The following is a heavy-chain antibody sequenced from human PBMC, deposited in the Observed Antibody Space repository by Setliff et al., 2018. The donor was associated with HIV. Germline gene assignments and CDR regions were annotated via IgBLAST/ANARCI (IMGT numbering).Heavy chain of an antibody. CDR3: AREPATYNGYNWDYYGTDL. V-gene: IGHV1-69*13. CDR1: GGTFSNHG. Sequence: GASVKVSCKASGGTFSNHGISWVRQAPGQGLEWMGGIIPILGTTQFAQKFQGRLTITADESTSTAYMELSSLKSEDTAVYYCAREPATYNGYNWDYYGTDLWGQGTTVTVSS. D-gene: IGHD5-12*01. J-gene: IGHJ6*02. CDR2: IIPILGTT.